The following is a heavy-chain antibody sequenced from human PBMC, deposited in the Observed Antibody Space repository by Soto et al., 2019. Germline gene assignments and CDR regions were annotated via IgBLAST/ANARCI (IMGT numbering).Heavy chain of an antibody. V-gene: IGHV4-4*02. J-gene: IGHJ4*02. CDR2: IFHSGST. Sequence: SETLSLTCAVSGGSIRSNNWWSWVRQPPGKGLEWIGEIFHSGSTNYNPSLKTRVTISVDKSKNQFSLKLSSVTAADTAMYYCARVYSGSYSDYWGQGNLVTGSS. D-gene: IGHD6-13*01. CDR1: GGSIRSNNW. CDR3: ARVYSGSYSDY.